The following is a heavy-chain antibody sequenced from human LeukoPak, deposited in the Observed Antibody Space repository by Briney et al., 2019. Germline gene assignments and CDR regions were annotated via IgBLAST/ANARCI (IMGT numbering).Heavy chain of an antibody. CDR3: ARGTTMVRGVSHFDY. J-gene: IGHJ4*02. CDR1: GGSISSCGYY. V-gene: IGHV4-31*03. CDR2: IYYSGST. D-gene: IGHD3-10*01. Sequence: SETLSLTCTVSGGSISSCGYYWSWIRQHPGQGLEWIGYIYYSGSTYYNPSLKSRVTISVDTSKNQFSLKLSSVTAADTAVYYCARGTTMVRGVSHFDYWGQGTLVTVSP.